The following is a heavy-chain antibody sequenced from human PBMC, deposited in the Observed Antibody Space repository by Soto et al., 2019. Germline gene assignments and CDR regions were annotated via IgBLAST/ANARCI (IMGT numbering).Heavy chain of an antibody. D-gene: IGHD3-22*01. Sequence: ASVKVSCKASGYTFTSYAMHWVRQAPGQRLEWMGWINAGNGNTKYSQKFQGRVTITRDTSASTAYMELSSLRSEDTAVYYCARDWRYYDSSGYFMSPRSYWGQGTLVTVS. CDR3: ARDWRYYDSSGYFMSPRSY. CDR2: INAGNGNT. J-gene: IGHJ4*02. CDR1: GYTFTSYA. V-gene: IGHV1-3*01.